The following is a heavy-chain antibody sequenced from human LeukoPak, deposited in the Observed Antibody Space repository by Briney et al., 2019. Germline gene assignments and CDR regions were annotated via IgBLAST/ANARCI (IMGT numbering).Heavy chain of an antibody. J-gene: IGHJ6*02. Sequence: SETLSLTCTVSGGSMSGFFWTWIRQPPGKELEWIGSIYFSGSSTKYNPSLKSRLTTSVDTSKSQFSLKLNSATAADTAVYYCARTSRHYYGSGSNLTPWPAGMDVWGQGTTVTVSS. CDR1: GGSMSGFF. CDR2: IYFSGSST. D-gene: IGHD3-10*01. V-gene: IGHV4-59*01. CDR3: ARTSRHYYGSGSNLTPWPAGMDV.